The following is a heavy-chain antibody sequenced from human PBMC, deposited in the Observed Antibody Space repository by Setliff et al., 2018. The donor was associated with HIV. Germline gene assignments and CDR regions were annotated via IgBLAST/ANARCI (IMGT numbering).Heavy chain of an antibody. D-gene: IGHD3-9*01. CDR3: ARAQLRYLANDFYFDF. CDR1: GYSISSDYY. CDR2: IYHSGNT. J-gene: IGHJ4*02. V-gene: IGHV4-38-2*01. Sequence: SETLSLTCAASGYSISSDYYWGWIRQPPGKGLEWIGSIYHSGNTYYNPSLKSRVTISVDASKSQFSLKVSSVTAADAAVYYCARAQLRYLANDFYFDFWGQGTPGTVS.